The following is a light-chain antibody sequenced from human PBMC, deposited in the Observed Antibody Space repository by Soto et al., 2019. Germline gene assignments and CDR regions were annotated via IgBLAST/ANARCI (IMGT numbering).Light chain of an antibody. CDR3: HQYDNAPLT. CDR2: WAS. V-gene: IGKV4-1*01. CDR1: QSLLSTSNNKNY. Sequence: DIVMTQSPDSLAVSLGERATINCKSSQSLLSTSNNKNYLSWYQQKPGQPPKLLIYWASAREYGVPDRFSGSGSGAAFTLTISSLQAEDGAVDYCHQYDNAPLTFGGGTKVEIK. J-gene: IGKJ4*01.